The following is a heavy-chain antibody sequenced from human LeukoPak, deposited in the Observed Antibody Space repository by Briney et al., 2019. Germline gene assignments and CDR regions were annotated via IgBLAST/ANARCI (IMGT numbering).Heavy chain of an antibody. D-gene: IGHD7-27*01. Sequence: PGGSLRLSCAASGFTFTSYTMNWVRQAPGKGLERASHIGTGTSTVGYADSIKGRFTISRDNAKNSVDLQMSSLRVDDSAVYYCVRDKDWGFDSWGQGTLVTVSS. V-gene: IGHV3-48*01. CDR2: IGTGTSTV. CDR1: GFTFTSYT. J-gene: IGHJ4*02. CDR3: VRDKDWGFDS.